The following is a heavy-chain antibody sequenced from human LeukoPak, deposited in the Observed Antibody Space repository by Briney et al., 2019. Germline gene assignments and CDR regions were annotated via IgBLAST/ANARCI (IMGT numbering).Heavy chain of an antibody. CDR2: IYYSGSI. Sequence: SETLSLTCTVSGGSISSYYWSWIRQPPGKGLEWIGYIYYSGSINYNPSLKSRVTISVDTSKNQFSLKLSSVTAADTAVYYCSIAAAVPFDYWGQGTLVTVSS. CDR1: GGSISSYY. J-gene: IGHJ4*02. V-gene: IGHV4-59*12. D-gene: IGHD6-13*01. CDR3: SIAAAVPFDY.